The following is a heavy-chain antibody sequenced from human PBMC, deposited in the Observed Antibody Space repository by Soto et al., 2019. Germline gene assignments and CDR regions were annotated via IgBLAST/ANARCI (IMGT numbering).Heavy chain of an antibody. CDR2: IDESGDS. CDR3: AREGGGSGSDDAFDI. D-gene: IGHD1-26*01. Sequence: SETLSLTCTVSGGPIRSSSHYWGWIRQSPGTGLEWIGSIDESGDSYYNPSLKSRVTIFVDTSKNQFSLKLISVTGADSAIYYCAREGGGSGSDDAFDIWGQGTMVTVSS. V-gene: IGHV4-39*02. CDR1: GGPIRSSSHY. J-gene: IGHJ3*02.